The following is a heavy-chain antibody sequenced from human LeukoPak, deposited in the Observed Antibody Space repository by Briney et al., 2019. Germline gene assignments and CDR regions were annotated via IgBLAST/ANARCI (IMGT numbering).Heavy chain of an antibody. D-gene: IGHD3-22*01. Sequence: ASVKVSCKVSGYTLTELSMHWVRQAPGKGLEWKGGFDPEDGEIIYAQKFQGRVTMTEDTSTNTAYMELSSLRSEDTAVYYCATAGGGYYPYFDYWGQGTLVTVSS. V-gene: IGHV1-24*01. CDR1: GYTLTELS. CDR3: ATAGGGYYPYFDY. J-gene: IGHJ4*02. CDR2: FDPEDGEI.